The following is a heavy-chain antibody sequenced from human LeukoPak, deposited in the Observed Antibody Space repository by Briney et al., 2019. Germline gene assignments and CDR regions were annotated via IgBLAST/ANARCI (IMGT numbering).Heavy chain of an antibody. Sequence: SETLSLTCSVSGYSIRRGYHCGWIRQPPRKGLEWIGTIHHSGSTYYNPSLKSRVTISVDTSKNQFSLKLTSVTDADTAVYYCARVNWINDYWGQGTLVTVSS. CDR2: IHHSGST. V-gene: IGHV4-38-2*02. CDR3: ARVNWINDY. CDR1: GYSIRRGYH. D-gene: IGHD1-20*01. J-gene: IGHJ4*02.